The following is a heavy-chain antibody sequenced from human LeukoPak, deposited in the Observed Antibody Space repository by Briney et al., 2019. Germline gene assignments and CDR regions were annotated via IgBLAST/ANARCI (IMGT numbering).Heavy chain of an antibody. J-gene: IGHJ5*02. CDR1: GGSFSGYY. CDR2: INHSGST. V-gene: IGHV4-34*01. CDR3: ARLFAVSQGAIT. D-gene: IGHD3-10*01. Sequence: PSETLSLTCAVYGGSFSGYYWSWIRQPPGKGLEWIGEINHSGSTNYNPSLKSRVTISVDTSKNQFSLKLSSVTAADTAVYYCARLFAVSQGAITWGQGTLVTVSP.